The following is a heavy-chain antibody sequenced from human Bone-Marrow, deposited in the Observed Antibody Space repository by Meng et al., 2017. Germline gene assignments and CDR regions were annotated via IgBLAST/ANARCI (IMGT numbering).Heavy chain of an antibody. CDR1: GFTFSSYE. J-gene: IGHJ4*02. CDR3: ATKALDY. V-gene: IGHV3-48*03. CDR2: ISSSGGTI. Sequence: GESLKISCAASGFTFSSYEMNWVRQAPGKGLEWLSFISSSGGTIYYADSVRGRFTVSRDNAKNSLYLQMNSLRAEDTAIYYCATKALDYWGQGTQVTVSS.